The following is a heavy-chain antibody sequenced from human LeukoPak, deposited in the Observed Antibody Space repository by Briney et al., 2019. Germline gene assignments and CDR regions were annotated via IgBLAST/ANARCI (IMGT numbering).Heavy chain of an antibody. CDR2: MSGSGGST. CDR3: AKDPVLRYFDWQHIGLGLDY. D-gene: IGHD3-9*01. CDR1: GLTFTNYA. J-gene: IGHJ4*02. Sequence: GGSLRLSCAASGLTFTNYAMSWVRQAPGKGLEWVSGMSGSGGSTYYADSVKGRVTISRDNSKKTLYLQMNSRRAEDTAVYYCAKDPVLRYFDWQHIGLGLDYWGQGTLVTVSS. V-gene: IGHV3-23*01.